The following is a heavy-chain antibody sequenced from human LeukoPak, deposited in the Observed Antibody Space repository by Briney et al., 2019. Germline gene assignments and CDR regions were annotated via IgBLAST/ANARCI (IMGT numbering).Heavy chain of an antibody. J-gene: IGHJ6*02. V-gene: IGHV1-69*13. CDR2: IIPIFGTA. CDR3: ARDYDFWRGYYYYGMDV. D-gene: IGHD3-3*01. Sequence: ASVKVSCKASGGTFSSYAISWVRQAPGQGLEWMGGIIPIFGTANYAQKFQGRVTITADESTSTAYMELSSLRSEDTAVYYCARDYDFWRGYYYYGMDVWGQGTTVTVSS. CDR1: GGTFSSYA.